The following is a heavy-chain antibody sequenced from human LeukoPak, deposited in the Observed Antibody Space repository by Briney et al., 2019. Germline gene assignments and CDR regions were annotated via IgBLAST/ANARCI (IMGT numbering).Heavy chain of an antibody. V-gene: IGHV4-4*02. CDR3: ARPRYCSSTSCHFFDY. D-gene: IGHD2-2*01. J-gene: IGHJ4*02. Sequence: SETLSLTCAVSGGSISSSNWWSWVRQPPGKGLEWIGYIYYSGSTYYNPSLKSRVTISVDTSKNQFSLKLSSVTAADTAVYYCARPRYCSSTSCHFFDYRGQGTLVTVSS. CDR1: GGSISSSNW. CDR2: IYYSGST.